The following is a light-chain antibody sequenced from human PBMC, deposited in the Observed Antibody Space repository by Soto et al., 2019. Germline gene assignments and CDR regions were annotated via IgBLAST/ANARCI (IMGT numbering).Light chain of an antibody. CDR2: EVN. CDR3: SSHAGSINVA. Sequence: QSVLTQPPSASGSPGQSVTISCTGSSSDVGGYNYVSWYQQHPGKAPKLIIYEVNNRPSGVPDRFSGSKSDNTASLTVSGLQAEDEADYYCSSHAGSINVAFGGGTQLTVL. CDR1: SSDVGGYNY. V-gene: IGLV2-8*01. J-gene: IGLJ2*01.